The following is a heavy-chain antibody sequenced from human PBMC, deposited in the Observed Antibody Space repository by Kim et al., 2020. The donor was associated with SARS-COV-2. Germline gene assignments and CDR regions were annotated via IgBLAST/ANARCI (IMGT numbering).Heavy chain of an antibody. V-gene: IGHV3-48*04. CDR3: ARWGYYYDSSGYLRGDAFDI. Sequence: GGSLRLSCAASGFTFSSYSMNWVRQAPGKGLEWVSYISSSSSTIYYADSLKGRFTISRDNAKNSLYLQMNSLRAEDTAVYYCARWGYYYDSSGYLRGDAFDIWGRGTMVTVSS. J-gene: IGHJ3*02. D-gene: IGHD3-22*01. CDR1: GFTFSSYS. CDR2: ISSSSSTI.